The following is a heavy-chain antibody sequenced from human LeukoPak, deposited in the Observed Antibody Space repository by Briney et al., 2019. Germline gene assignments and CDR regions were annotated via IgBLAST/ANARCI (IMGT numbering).Heavy chain of an antibody. D-gene: IGHD3-10*01. J-gene: IGHJ6*02. CDR1: GFTFSSYG. V-gene: IGHV3-33*01. Sequence: GGSLRLSCAASGFTFSSYGMHWVRQAPDKGLEWVALIWFDGNKKDYVDSVKGRFTISRDNSKKTLYLQMNSLRAEDTALYYCARAYYHASGGAFGMDVWGQGTTVTVYS. CDR2: IWFDGNKK. CDR3: ARAYYHASGGAFGMDV.